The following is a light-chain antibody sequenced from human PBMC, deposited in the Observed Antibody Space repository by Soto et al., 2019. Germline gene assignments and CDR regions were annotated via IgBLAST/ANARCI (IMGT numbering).Light chain of an antibody. CDR2: DAS. J-gene: IGKJ5*01. CDR3: QQLSNWPPVIT. Sequence: EIVLTQSPATLSLSPGERATLSCRASQSFSSYLAWYQQKPCQAPRLLIYDASKRATGIPARFSGRGSGTDFTLTISSLAPEDFAVYYCQQLSNWPPVITFGQGTRLEIK. V-gene: IGKV3-11*01. CDR1: QSFSSY.